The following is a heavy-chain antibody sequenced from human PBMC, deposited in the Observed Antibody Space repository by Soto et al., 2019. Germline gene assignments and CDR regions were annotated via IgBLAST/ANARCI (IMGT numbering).Heavy chain of an antibody. V-gene: IGHV3-33*03. Sequence: QVQLVESGGGVVQPGRSLRLSCAASGFTFSNYGMHWVRQAPGKGLEWVAVIWNDGSSRYYADSVKGRFTISRDNAKKTLVLQKNNLRAEDTVVYYCGGPDIVAAIGGALDCWGQGTLVTVSS. J-gene: IGHJ4*02. CDR1: GFTFSNYG. D-gene: IGHD5-12*01. CDR2: IWNDGSSR. CDR3: GGPDIVAAIGGALDC.